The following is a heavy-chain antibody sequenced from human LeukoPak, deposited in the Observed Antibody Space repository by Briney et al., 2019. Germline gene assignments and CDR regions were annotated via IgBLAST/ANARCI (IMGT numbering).Heavy chain of an antibody. J-gene: IGHJ3*02. Sequence: SETLSLTCTVSGGSISSSSYYWGWIRQPPGKGLEWIGSIYYSGSTYYNPSLKSRVTISVDTSKNQFSLKLSSVTAADTAVYYCARHWVVVVPAAIGAFDIWGQGTMVTVSS. CDR3: ARHWVVVVPAAIGAFDI. D-gene: IGHD2-2*01. V-gene: IGHV4-39*01. CDR1: GGSISSSSYY. CDR2: IYYSGST.